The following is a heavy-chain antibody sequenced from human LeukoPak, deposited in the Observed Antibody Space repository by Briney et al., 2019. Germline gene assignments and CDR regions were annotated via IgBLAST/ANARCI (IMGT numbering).Heavy chain of an antibody. CDR1: GGTFSSYA. CDR3: ATVGVYYYDSSGYSY. D-gene: IGHD3-22*01. CDR2: IIPIFGTA. Sequence: SVKVSCKASGGTFSSYAISWVRQAPGQGLEWMGGIIPIFGTANYAQKFQGRVTMTEDTSTDTAYMELSSLRSEDTAVYYCATVGVYYYDSSGYSYWGQGTLVTVSS. V-gene: IGHV1-69*06. J-gene: IGHJ4*02.